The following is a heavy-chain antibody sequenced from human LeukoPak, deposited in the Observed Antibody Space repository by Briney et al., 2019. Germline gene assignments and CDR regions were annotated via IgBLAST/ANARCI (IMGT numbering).Heavy chain of an antibody. D-gene: IGHD3-9*01. CDR2: INAYNGKT. J-gene: IGHJ4*02. V-gene: IGHV1-18*01. CDR3: ARDATRYFDW. Sequence: ASVTVSCKASGYTFNSYGIAWVRQAPGQGLEWMGWINAYNGKTNYAQNVQGRVTMTTDTLTNTAYMELRSLTSDDTAVYYCARDATRYFDWWGQGTLVTVSS. CDR1: GYTFNSYG.